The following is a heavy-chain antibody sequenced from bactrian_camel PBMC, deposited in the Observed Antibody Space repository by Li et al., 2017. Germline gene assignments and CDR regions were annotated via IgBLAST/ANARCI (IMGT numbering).Heavy chain of an antibody. D-gene: IGHD2*01. CDR1: GYIRC. CDR3: ARGFTLFAVQRGLRRRL. CDR2: INSIGGT. Sequence: VQLVESGGGSVEAGGSLNLSCTYQGYIRCMAWFRQAPGKEREKVATINSIGGTTYVDSVKGRFAIYRDYANNTMYLQLNDLKTDDTAMYYCARGFTLFAVQRGLRRRLGARGPRSPSP. J-gene: IGHJ4*01. V-gene: IGHV3S53*01.